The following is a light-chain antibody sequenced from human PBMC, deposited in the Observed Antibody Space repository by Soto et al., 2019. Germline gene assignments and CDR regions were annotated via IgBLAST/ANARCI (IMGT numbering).Light chain of an antibody. V-gene: IGLV1-51*02. CDR1: SSNIGNNY. Sequence: QSVLTQPPSVSAAPGQTVTISCSGSSSNIGNNYVSWYQQLPGTAPKLLIYENNKRPSGIPDRFSGSKSGTSATLGITGLQTGDEADYYCGTWDSSLSAPQWVFGGGTKLTVL. CDR3: GTWDSSLSAPQWV. CDR2: ENN. J-gene: IGLJ3*02.